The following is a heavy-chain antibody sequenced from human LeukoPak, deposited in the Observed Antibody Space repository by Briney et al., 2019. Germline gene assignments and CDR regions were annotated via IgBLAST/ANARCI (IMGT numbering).Heavy chain of an antibody. V-gene: IGHV3-23*01. J-gene: IGHJ4*02. CDR1: GFTFSSYA. D-gene: IGHD1-7*01. CDR3: ARAHNWKYGTFDY. CDR2: ISGSGGST. Sequence: GGSLRLSCAASGFTFSSYAMSWVRQAPGKGLEWVSAISGSGGSTYYADSVKGRFTISRDNSKNTLYLQMNSLGVEDTAVYYCARAHNWKYGTFDYWGQGTLVTVSS.